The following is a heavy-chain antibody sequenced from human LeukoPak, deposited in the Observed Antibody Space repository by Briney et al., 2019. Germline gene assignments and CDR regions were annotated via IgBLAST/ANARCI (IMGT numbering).Heavy chain of an antibody. V-gene: IGHV3-30-3*01. J-gene: IGHJ4*02. CDR3: ARGRDLLLWFGESPYYFDY. CDR2: ISYDGSNK. CDR1: GFTFSSYA. Sequence: PGGSLRLSCAASGFTFSSYAMHWVRQAPGKGLEWVAVISYDGSNKYYADSVKGRFTISRDNAKNSLYLQMNSLRAEDTAVYYCARGRDLLLWFGESPYYFDYWGQGTLVTVSS. D-gene: IGHD3-10*01.